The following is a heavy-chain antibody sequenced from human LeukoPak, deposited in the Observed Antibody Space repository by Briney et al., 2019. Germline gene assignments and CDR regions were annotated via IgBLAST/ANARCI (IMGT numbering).Heavy chain of an antibody. CDR3: TSWGDTTAEYFQR. D-gene: IGHD2-21*02. Sequence: GGSLRLSCVVSGFTFNRCWMNWVRQAPGKGLEWVAHINPDGRDTYYVDSVKGRFTISRDNAQNSMYLQMNSLRVEDTAVYYCTSWGDTTAEYFQRWGQGTLVTASS. V-gene: IGHV3-7*01. CDR2: INPDGRDT. J-gene: IGHJ1*01. CDR1: GFTFNRCW.